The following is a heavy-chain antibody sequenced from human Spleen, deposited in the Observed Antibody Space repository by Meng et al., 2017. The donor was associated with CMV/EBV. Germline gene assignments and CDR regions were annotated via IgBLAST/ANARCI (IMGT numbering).Heavy chain of an antibody. CDR2: ISGSGGST. J-gene: IGHJ1*01. CDR3: ASYGSGSYSPEYFQH. D-gene: IGHD3-10*01. V-gene: IGHV3-23*01. Sequence: SGVTFSSYAMSWVRQAPGKGLEWVSAISGSGGSTYYADSVKGRFTISRDNSKNTLYLQMNSLRAEDTAVYYCASYGSGSYSPEYFQHWGQGTLVTVSS. CDR1: GVTFSSYA.